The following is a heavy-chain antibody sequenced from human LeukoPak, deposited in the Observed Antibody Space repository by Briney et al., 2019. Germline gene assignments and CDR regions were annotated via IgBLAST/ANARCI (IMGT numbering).Heavy chain of an antibody. J-gene: IGHJ4*02. V-gene: IGHV1-2*02. CDR2: INPNSGGT. CDR3: ARAFWSVVPAAILHY. D-gene: IGHD2-2*02. CDR1: GYTFTGYY. Sequence: ASVKVSCKASGYTFTGYYMHWVRRAPGQGLEGMGWINPNSGGTNYAQKFQGRVTMTRDTSISTAYMELSRLRSDDTAVYYCARAFWSVVPAAILHYWGQGTLVTVSS.